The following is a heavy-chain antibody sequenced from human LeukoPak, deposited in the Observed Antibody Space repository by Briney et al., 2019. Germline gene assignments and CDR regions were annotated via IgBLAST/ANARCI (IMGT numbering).Heavy chain of an antibody. V-gene: IGHV1-2*02. Sequence: ASVKVSCKASGYTFTGYYMHWVRQAPGQGLEWMGWINPNSGGTNYAQKFQGRVTMTRDTSISTAYMELSRLRSDDTAVYYCARVGGRRNENWFDPWGQGTLVTVSS. D-gene: IGHD1-26*01. CDR1: GYTFTGYY. J-gene: IGHJ5*02. CDR3: ARVGGRRNENWFDP. CDR2: INPNSGGT.